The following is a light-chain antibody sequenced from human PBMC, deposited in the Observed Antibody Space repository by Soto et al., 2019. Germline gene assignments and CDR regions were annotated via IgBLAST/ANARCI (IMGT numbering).Light chain of an antibody. CDR2: GAS. CDR1: QSVSSSY. CDR3: QYYDSSPT. Sequence: SDFAHSPGTLSLSPGERATVSCRASQSVSSSYLAWYQQKPGQAPRLLMYGASSRATGIPVRFSGSGSGTDFTLTISRLEPEDFAVYYCQYYDSSPTFGQGTKVDI. J-gene: IGKJ1*01. V-gene: IGKV3-20*01.